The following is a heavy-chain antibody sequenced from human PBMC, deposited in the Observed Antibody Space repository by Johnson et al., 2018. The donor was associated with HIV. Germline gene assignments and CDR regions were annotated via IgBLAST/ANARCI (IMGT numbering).Heavy chain of an antibody. CDR2: ISYDGSNK. V-gene: IGHV3-30-3*01. D-gene: IGHD6-13*01. J-gene: IGHJ3*02. CDR1: GFTFNNYA. CDR3: ARAGWRQLVEDAFDI. Sequence: QVQLVESGGGVVQPGRSLRLSCAASGFTFNNYAMHWVRQAPGQGLEWVAVISYDGSNKYYADSVKGRFTISRDNSKNTVYLQMNSLRAEDTAVYYCARAGWRQLVEDAFDIWGQGTMVTVSS.